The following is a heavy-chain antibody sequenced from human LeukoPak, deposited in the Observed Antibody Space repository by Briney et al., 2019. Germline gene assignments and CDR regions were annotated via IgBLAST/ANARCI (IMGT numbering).Heavy chain of an antibody. CDR3: ARALSAMVADN. J-gene: IGHJ4*02. D-gene: IGHD5-18*01. Sequence: PGTSLRLSCAASGFTFSTYGMHWVRQAPGKGLQWVAVIAYDGSNKNYGDSVKGRFTISRDNSKNTVYLQMNSLRAEDTALYYCARALSAMVADNWGQGTLVTVSS. V-gene: IGHV3-33*01. CDR1: GFTFSTYG. CDR2: IAYDGSNK.